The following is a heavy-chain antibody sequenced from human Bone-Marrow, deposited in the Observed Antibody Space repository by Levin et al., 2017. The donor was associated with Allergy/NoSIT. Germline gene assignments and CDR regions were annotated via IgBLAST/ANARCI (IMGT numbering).Heavy chain of an antibody. V-gene: IGHV4-39*01. Sequence: SETLSLTCTVSGGSISSSSYYWGWIRQPPGKGLEWIGSIYYSGSTYYNPSLKSRVTISVDTSKNQFSLKLSSVTAADTAVYYCARAFGSLSNYYYYYGMDVWGQGTTVTVSS. CDR2: IYYSGST. CDR1: GGSISSSSYY. CDR3: ARAFGSLSNYYYYYGMDV. J-gene: IGHJ6*02. D-gene: IGHD3-10*01.